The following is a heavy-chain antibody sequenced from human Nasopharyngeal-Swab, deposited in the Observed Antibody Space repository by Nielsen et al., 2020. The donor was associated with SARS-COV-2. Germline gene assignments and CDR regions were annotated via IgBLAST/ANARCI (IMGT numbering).Heavy chain of an antibody. J-gene: IGHJ5*02. V-gene: IGHV1-46*01. CDR1: GYTFTSYY. CDR3: AREYGSTTWNNWFDP. CDR2: INPSGGST. D-gene: IGHD2-15*01. Sequence: ASFKVSSKASGYTFTSYYMHWVRQAPGQGLEWMGIINPSGGSTSYAQKFQGRVTMTRDTSTSTVYMELSSLRSEDTAVYYCAREYGSTTWNNWFDPWGQGTLVTVSS.